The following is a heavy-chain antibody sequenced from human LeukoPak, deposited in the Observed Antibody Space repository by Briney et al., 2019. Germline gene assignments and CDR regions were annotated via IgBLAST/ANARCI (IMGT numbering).Heavy chain of an antibody. V-gene: IGHV3-23*01. D-gene: IGHD4-4*01. Sequence: GGSLRLSCAASGFTFYAYAMTWVRQAPGKGLEWVSTIIGSGGNTFYADSVKGRFTISRDNSKNTLSLQLTSLRAEDTGIYFCARDGGHPLTSYYRAYWGQGTLVTVSS. CDR2: IIGSGGNT. CDR3: ARDGGHPLTSYYRAY. J-gene: IGHJ4*02. CDR1: GFTFYAYA.